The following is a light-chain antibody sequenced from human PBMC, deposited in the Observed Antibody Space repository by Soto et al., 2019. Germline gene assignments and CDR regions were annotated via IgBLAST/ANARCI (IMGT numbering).Light chain of an antibody. CDR3: QQYDEWPFT. V-gene: IGKV3D-15*01. CDR1: QTVSSN. Sequence: EVVMTQSPAILSVSPGERATLPCRASQTVSSNLAWYHQKPGQAPRLLISSASIRATGIPARFSGSGSGTEFTLTTSSLQSEDFGIYYCQQYDEWPFTFGQGTKLEIK. CDR2: SAS. J-gene: IGKJ2*01.